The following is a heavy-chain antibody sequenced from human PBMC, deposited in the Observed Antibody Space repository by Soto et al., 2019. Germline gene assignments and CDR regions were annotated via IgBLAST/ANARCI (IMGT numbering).Heavy chain of an antibody. CDR2: IDPSDSYT. D-gene: IGHD3-16*01. J-gene: IGHJ6*02. Sequence: GESLKISCKGSGYFFTTCWITWLRQMPGKGLEWMGRIDPSDSYTDYSPSFEGHVTISADKSINTAYIQWTSLKASDTAMYYCARIRTLSGGYYYALDVWGQGTTVTVS. CDR3: ARIRTLSGGYYYALDV. V-gene: IGHV5-10-1*01. CDR1: GYFFTTCW.